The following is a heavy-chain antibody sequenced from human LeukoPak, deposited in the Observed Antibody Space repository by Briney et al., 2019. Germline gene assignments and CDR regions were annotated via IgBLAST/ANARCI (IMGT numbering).Heavy chain of an antibody. CDR1: GFMFADYA. CDR2: ITWDGASS. J-gene: IGHJ4*02. V-gene: IGHV3-9*01. Sequence: GGSLRLSCAASGFMFADYAMHWVRQVPGKGLEWVSGITWDGASSGYADSVKGRFTISRDNAKNSLYLQMNSLRAEDTALYYCAKRRSSTTGSPFDYWGQGTLVAVSA. CDR3: AKRRSSTTGSPFDY. D-gene: IGHD2/OR15-2a*01.